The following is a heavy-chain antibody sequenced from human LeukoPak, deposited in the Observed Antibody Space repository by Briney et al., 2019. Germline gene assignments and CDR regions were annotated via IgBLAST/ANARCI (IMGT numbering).Heavy chain of an antibody. CDR3: ATGSQPGTTFDY. CDR1: GFTFNDYP. Sequence: GGSLRLSCAASGFTFNDYPMHWVRQAPGKGLEWVSLISGDGSVIYYADSVKGRFTISRDNSKNSLYLQMNSLRVEDTALYYCATGSQPGTTFDYWGQGTLVTAPS. V-gene: IGHV3-43*02. CDR2: ISGDGSVI. J-gene: IGHJ4*02. D-gene: IGHD1-14*01.